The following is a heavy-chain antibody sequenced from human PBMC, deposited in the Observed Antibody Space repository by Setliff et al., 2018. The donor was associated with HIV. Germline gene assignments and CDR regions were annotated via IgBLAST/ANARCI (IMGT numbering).Heavy chain of an antibody. CDR2: IYHDGRT. D-gene: IGHD3-22*01. CDR3: ARQLASGFWAFDI. J-gene: IGHJ3*02. CDR1: DDSFSTSDYW. Sequence: SETLSLTCTVSDDSFSTSDYWWAWVRQPTGKGLEWIGNIYHDGRTYYSPSLKSRVTISVDTSKNRFSLKLSPVTATDTAVYYCARQLASGFWAFDIWGQGTMVTVSS. V-gene: IGHV4-39*01.